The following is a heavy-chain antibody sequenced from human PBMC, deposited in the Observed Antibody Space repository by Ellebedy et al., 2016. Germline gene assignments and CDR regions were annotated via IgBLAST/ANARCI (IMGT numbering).Heavy chain of an antibody. Sequence: GGSLRLSCAASGFTFSSYSMNWVRQAPGKGLEWVSYISSSSSTIYYADSVKGRFTISRDNAKNSLYLQMNSLRAEDTAVYYCARGSKHRKDGYNPQGGAFDIWGQGTMVTVSS. CDR1: GFTFSSYS. J-gene: IGHJ3*02. D-gene: IGHD5-24*01. CDR2: ISSSSSTI. CDR3: ARGSKHRKDGYNPQGGAFDI. V-gene: IGHV3-48*01.